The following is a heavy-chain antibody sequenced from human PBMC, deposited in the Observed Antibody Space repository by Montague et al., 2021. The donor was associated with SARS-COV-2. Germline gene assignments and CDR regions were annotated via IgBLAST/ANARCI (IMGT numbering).Heavy chain of an antibody. Sequence: SETLSLTCSVSGGSISTYYWSWIRQPPGKGLEWIGYIYYSGSTNYNPSLKSRVTTSIDTSKNQFSPELSSVTAADMAVYYCASPGGYCTGGSCYYVYWGQGTLVTVSS. J-gene: IGHJ4*02. V-gene: IGHV4-59*01. CDR2: IYYSGST. D-gene: IGHD2-15*01. CDR3: ASPGGYCTGGSCYYVY. CDR1: GGSISTYY.